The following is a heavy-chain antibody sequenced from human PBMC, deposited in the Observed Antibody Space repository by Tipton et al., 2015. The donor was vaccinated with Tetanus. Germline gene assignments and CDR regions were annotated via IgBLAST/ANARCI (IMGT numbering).Heavy chain of an antibody. CDR3: ARQRMHQTPRESGDDY. V-gene: IGHV4-34*01. J-gene: IGHJ4*02. CDR2: IQRGGST. D-gene: IGHD3-10*01. Sequence: LRLSCGVFGDYLSDYYWTWVRQPPGKGLEWIGEIQRGGSTNYNPSLKSRVSMSLDTSKNQFSLTLKSVTAADTGVYYCARQRMHQTPRESGDDYWGQGTLVTVSS. CDR1: GDYLSDYY.